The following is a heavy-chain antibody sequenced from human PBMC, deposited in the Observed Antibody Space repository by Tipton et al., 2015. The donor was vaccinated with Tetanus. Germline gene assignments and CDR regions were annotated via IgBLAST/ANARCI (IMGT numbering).Heavy chain of an antibody. CDR1: GYTFTGYY. J-gene: IGHJ6*01. Sequence: QMQLVQSGAEVKKPGASVKVSCKASGYTFTGYYMYWVRQAPGQGLEWMGWIDPNSGGTVYAQKFQGRVTMTKGTSIRTACIGVRGLGSDETAVYYCARDRGDFIYYGMDVWGPGTTVSVS. CDR3: ARDRGDFIYYGMDV. CDR2: IDPNSGGT. D-gene: IGHD3-10*01. V-gene: IGHV1-2*02.